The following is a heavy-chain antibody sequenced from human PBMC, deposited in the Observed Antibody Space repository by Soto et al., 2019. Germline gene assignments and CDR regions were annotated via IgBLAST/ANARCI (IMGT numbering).Heavy chain of an antibody. CDR1: GGSVSSGSYY. CDR3: ARDGRGYSGYSFDS. D-gene: IGHD5-12*01. J-gene: IGHJ4*02. Sequence: SETLSLTCTVSGGSVSSGSYYWSWIRQPPGKGLEWIGYISYSGTTNYNPSLKSRVTISLDTSKTQFSLKLSSVTAADTAVYYCARDGRGYSGYSFDSWGQGTLVTVSS. CDR2: ISYSGTT. V-gene: IGHV4-61*01.